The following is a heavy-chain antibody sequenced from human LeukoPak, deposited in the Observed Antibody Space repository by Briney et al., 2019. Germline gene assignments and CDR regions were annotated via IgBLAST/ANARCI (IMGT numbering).Heavy chain of an antibody. D-gene: IGHD6-13*01. CDR2: IIPIFGTA. CDR1: GGTFSSYA. J-gene: IGHJ6*02. V-gene: IGHV1-69*13. CDR3: ARDRKSSPRHYYYYYGMDV. Sequence: ASVKVSCKASGGTFSSYAISWVRQAPGQGLEWMGGIIPIFGTANYAQKFQGRVTITADESTSTAYMELSSLRSEDTAVYYCARDRKSSPRHYYYYYGMDVWGQGTTVTVSS.